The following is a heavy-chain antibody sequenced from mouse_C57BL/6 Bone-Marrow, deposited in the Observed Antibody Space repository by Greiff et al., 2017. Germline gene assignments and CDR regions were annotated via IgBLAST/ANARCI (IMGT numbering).Heavy chain of an antibody. CDR2: IWSGGST. J-gene: IGHJ3*01. CDR3: ASSIFTS. Sequence: QVQLKESGPGLVQPSQSLSITCTVSGFSLTSYGVHCVRQSPGKGLEWLGVIWSGGSTDYNAAFISRLSISKDNSKSQVFFKMNSLPADDTAIYYCASSIFTSWGQAPLVTVSA. CDR1: GFSLTSYG. V-gene: IGHV2-2*01.